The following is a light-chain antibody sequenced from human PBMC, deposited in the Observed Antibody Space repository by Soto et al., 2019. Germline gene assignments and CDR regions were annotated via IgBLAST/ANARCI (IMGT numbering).Light chain of an antibody. J-gene: IGKJ1*01. V-gene: IGKV3-20*01. CDR2: GSS. CDR3: QLYGGAPQSWT. CDR1: QRVTNSY. Sequence: PGERATLSCRASQRVTNSYLAWYQQKPGQAPRLLIYGSSTRATGIPDRFSGSGSGTDFTLTIDSLQPEDFAVYFCQLYGGAPQSWTFGQGTKVEIK.